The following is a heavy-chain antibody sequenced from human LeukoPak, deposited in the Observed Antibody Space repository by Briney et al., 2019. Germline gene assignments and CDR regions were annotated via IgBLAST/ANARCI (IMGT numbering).Heavy chain of an antibody. CDR3: ARVVRAGLDY. CDR2: IGAGNGNT. CDR1: GYTFTSYA. Sequence: GASVKVSCKASGYTFTSYAMHWVRQAPGQRLEWMGWIGAGNGNTKYSQKFQGRVTITRDTSASTAYMELSSLRPEDTAVYYCARVVRAGLDYWGQGTLVTVSS. J-gene: IGHJ4*02. V-gene: IGHV1-3*01.